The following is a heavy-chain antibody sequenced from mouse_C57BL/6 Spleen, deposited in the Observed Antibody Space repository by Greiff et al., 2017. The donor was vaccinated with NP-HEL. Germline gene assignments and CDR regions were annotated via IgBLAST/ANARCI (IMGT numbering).Heavy chain of an antibody. V-gene: IGHV1-69*01. CDR3: ARRGGYYAMDY. CDR2: IDPSDSYT. Sequence: QVQLQQSGAELVMPGASVKLSCKASGYTFTSYWMHWVKQRPGQGLEWIGEIDPSDSYTNYNQKFKGKSTLTVDKYSSTAYIQLSSLTSEDAAVYYCARRGGYYAMDYWGQGTSVTVSS. CDR1: GYTFTSYW. J-gene: IGHJ4*01.